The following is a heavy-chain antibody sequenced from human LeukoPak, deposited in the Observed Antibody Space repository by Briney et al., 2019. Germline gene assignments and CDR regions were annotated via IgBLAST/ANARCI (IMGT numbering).Heavy chain of an antibody. CDR2: ISGSGCST. V-gene: IGHV3-23*01. CDR3: ARSLGARVPLGVY. J-gene: IGHJ4*02. D-gene: IGHD6-6*01. CDR1: GFTFGSSV. Sequence: GGSLRLSCAASGFTFGSSVMGWIRQLPGKGLEWVSTISGSGCSTYYADSVKGRFTISRDNSKNMLGLQMISLRAEDTAVYYCARSLGARVPLGVYWGQGTLVTVSS.